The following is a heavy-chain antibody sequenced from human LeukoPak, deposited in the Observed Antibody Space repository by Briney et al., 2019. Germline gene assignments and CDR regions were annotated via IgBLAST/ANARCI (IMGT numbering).Heavy chain of an antibody. CDR3: ARNVKDAFDI. J-gene: IGHJ3*02. CDR1: GGSISSYY. V-gene: IGHV4-59*08. CDR2: IYYSGST. Sequence: ASETLSLTCTLSGGSISSYYWSWIRQPPGKVLEWIGYIYYSGSTNYNPSLKSRVTISVDTSKNQFSLKPSSVTAADTAVYYCARNVKDAFDIWGQGTMVTVSS.